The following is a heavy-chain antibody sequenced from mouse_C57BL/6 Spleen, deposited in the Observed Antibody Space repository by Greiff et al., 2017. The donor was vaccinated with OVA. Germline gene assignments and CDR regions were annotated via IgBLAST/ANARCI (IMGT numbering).Heavy chain of an antibody. V-gene: IGHV1-82*01. CDR3: ARGDYSWFAY. CDR2: IYPGDGDT. D-gene: IGHD1-1*01. J-gene: IGHJ3*01. CDR1: GYAFSSSW. Sequence: QVQLKQSGPELVKPGASVKISCKASGYAFSSSWMNWVKQRPGKGLEWIGRIYPGDGDTNYNGKFKGKATLTADKSSSTAYMQLSSLTSEDSAVYFCARGDYSWFAYWGQGTLVTVSA.